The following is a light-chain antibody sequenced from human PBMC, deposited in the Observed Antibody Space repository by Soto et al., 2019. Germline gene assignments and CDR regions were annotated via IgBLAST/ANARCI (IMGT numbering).Light chain of an antibody. CDR2: DVS. CDR3: SSYTGSSYV. CDR1: SSDVGGYNY. V-gene: IGLV2-14*01. J-gene: IGLJ1*01. Sequence: QSALTQPASVSGSPGQSITISCTGTSSDVGGYNYVSWYQQHPGKAPKLMIYDVSNRPSGVSNRFSGSKSGNTASLTISGLQAADEADYYCSSYTGSSYVFGTGTKLTVL.